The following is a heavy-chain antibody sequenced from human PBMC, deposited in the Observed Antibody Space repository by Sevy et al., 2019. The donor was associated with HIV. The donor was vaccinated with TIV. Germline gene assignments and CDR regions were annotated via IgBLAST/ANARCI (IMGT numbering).Heavy chain of an antibody. D-gene: IGHD3-16*02. J-gene: IGHJ5*02. CDR3: TIDGVFDP. V-gene: IGHV3-15*01. CDR2: IKSKTDGGTT. CDR1: GFTFSIAW. Sequence: GGSLRLSCAASGFTFSIAWMSWVRQTPGKGLEWVGRIKSKTDGGTTDYAEPVKGRFTISRDDSKNTLYLQMNNLKTEDTALYYCTIDGVFDPWGQGTLVTVSS.